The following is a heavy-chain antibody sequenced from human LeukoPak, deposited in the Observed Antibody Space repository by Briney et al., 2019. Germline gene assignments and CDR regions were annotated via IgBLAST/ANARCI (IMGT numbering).Heavy chain of an antibody. D-gene: IGHD5-24*01. J-gene: IGHJ6*02. V-gene: IGHV3-23*01. CDR3: AKGVETGRRYYYYYYGMDV. Sequence: GGSLRLSCSASGFTLSNAYMSWVRQAPGKGLEWVSAISGSGGSTYYADSVKGRFTISRDNSKNTLYLQMNSLRAEDTAVYYCAKGVETGRRYYYYYYGMDVWGQGTTVTVSS. CDR1: GFTLSNAY. CDR2: ISGSGGST.